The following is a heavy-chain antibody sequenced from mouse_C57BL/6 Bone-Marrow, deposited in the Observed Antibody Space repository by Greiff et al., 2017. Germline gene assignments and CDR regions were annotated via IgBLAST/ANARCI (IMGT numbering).Heavy chain of an antibody. D-gene: IGHD1-1*01. CDR2: INYDGSST. Sequence: EVNVVESEGGLVQPGSSMKLSCTASGFTFSDYYMAWVRQVPEKGLEWVANINYDGSSTYYLDSLKSRFIISRDNEKNILYLQMSSLKSEDTATYYCARGGGSSYGFAYWGQGTLVTVSA. J-gene: IGHJ3*01. CDR3: ARGGGSSYGFAY. V-gene: IGHV5-16*01. CDR1: GFTFSDYY.